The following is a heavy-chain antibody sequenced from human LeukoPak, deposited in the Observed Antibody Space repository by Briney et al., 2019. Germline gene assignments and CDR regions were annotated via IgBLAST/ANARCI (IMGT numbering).Heavy chain of an antibody. D-gene: IGHD3-10*01. V-gene: IGHV3-7*01. J-gene: IGHJ4*02. Sequence: QPGGSLRLSCAASGFTFSSYWMSWVRQAPGKGLEWVANIKQDGSEKYYVDSVKGRFTISRDNAKNTMFLQMNSLRAEDTAVYYCARGYSGSGSPYWGQGTLVTVSS. CDR1: GFTFSSYW. CDR2: IKQDGSEK. CDR3: ARGYSGSGSPY.